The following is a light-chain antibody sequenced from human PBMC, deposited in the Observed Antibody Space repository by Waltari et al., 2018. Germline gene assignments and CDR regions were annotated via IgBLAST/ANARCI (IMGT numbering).Light chain of an antibody. V-gene: IGKV3-20*01. J-gene: IGKJ1*01. CDR1: QSVSRA. CDR3: QHYVSLPVT. Sequence: EIVLTQSPGTLSLSPGERDPLSCRASQSVSRALAWYQQNPGQAPRLLIYGASNRATGIPDRFSGSGSGTDFSLIISRLEPEDFAVYYCQHYVSLPVTFGQGTKVEIK. CDR2: GAS.